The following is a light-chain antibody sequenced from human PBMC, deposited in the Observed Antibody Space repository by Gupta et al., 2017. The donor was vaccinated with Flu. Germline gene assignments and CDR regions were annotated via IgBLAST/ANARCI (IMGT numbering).Light chain of an antibody. Sequence: SPGQTAIITCSGDKLGDKYACWYQQKPGQSPVLVIYQDSKRPSGIPERFSGSNSGNTATLTISGTQAMDEADYYCQAWDSSNYVFGTGTKVTVL. V-gene: IGLV3-1*01. CDR2: QDS. J-gene: IGLJ1*01. CDR1: KLGDKY. CDR3: QAWDSSNYV.